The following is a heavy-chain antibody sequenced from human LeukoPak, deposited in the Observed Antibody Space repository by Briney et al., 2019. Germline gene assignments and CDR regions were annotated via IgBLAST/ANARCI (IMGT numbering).Heavy chain of an antibody. Sequence: GGSLRLSCAASGFTFSSYGMHWVRQAPGQGLELVAVIWYDGSNKYYADSVKGRFTISRDNSKNTLYLQMNSLRAEDTAVYYCAKDGYCGGDCYSYFDYWGQGTLVTVSS. CDR1: GFTFSSYG. CDR3: AKDGYCGGDCYSYFDY. J-gene: IGHJ4*02. D-gene: IGHD2-21*02. CDR2: IWYDGSNK. V-gene: IGHV3-33*06.